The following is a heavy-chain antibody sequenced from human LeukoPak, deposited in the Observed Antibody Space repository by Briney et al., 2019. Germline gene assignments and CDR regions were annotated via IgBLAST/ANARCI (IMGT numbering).Heavy chain of an antibody. V-gene: IGHV1-2*06. Sequence: ASVKVSCKASGYTFTGYYMHWVRQAPGQGLEWMGRINPNSGGTNYAQKFQGRVTMTRDTSISTAYMELSRLRSDDTAVYYCARDIGSTSSYYYYHMDVWGKGTTVTVSS. CDR2: INPNSGGT. CDR1: GYTFTGYY. J-gene: IGHJ6*03. D-gene: IGHD2-2*01. CDR3: ARDIGSTSSYYYYHMDV.